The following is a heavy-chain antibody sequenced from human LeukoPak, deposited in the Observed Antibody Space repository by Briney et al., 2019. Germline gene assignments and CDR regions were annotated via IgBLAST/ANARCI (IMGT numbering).Heavy chain of an antibody. V-gene: IGHV3-20*04. CDR1: GFTLDDYG. D-gene: IGHD3-10*01. Sequence: GGSLRLSCAASGFTLDDYGMNWVRQAPGKGLEWVSGINWNGGSTGYADSVKGRFTISRDNAKNSLYLQINSLRAEDTALYYCARVSGSGSYYNQADYWGQGTLVTVSS. J-gene: IGHJ4*02. CDR3: ARVSGSGSYYNQADY. CDR2: INWNGGST.